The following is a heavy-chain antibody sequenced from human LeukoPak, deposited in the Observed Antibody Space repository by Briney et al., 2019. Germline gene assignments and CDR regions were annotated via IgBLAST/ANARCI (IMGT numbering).Heavy chain of an antibody. J-gene: IGHJ4*02. Sequence: GGSLRLSCAASGFTVSSNYMSWVRQAPGKGLEWVSVIYSGGSTYYADSVKGRFTISRDNSKNTLYPQMNSLRAEDTAVYYCARGPNYYDSSGYQYPFDYWGQGTLVTVSS. V-gene: IGHV3-53*01. D-gene: IGHD3-22*01. CDR2: IYSGGST. CDR1: GFTVSSNY. CDR3: ARGPNYYDSSGYQYPFDY.